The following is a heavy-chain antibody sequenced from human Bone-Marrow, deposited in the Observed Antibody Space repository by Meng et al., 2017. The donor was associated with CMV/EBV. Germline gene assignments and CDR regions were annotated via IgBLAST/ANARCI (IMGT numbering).Heavy chain of an antibody. Sequence: GGTLSLSCAASGFTFSDYAMHWVRQPPGKGLEWLTVISNAGSIKYYAVSVKRRFTISRDNSRNTLYLQLNRLRAEDTAVYYGARGDVLYFDYWGQGTLVTVSS. CDR1: GFTFSDYA. V-gene: IGHV3-30-3*01. J-gene: IGHJ4*02. CDR2: ISNAGSIK. CDR3: ARGDVLYFDY. D-gene: IGHD6-6*01.